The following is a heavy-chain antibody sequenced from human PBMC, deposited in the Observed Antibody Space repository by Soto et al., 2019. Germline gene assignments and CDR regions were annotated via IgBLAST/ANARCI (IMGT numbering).Heavy chain of an antibody. CDR1: GFTFSDYG. J-gene: IGHJ4*02. CDR2: ISAFNGET. D-gene: IGHD6-19*01. V-gene: IGHV1-18*01. CDR3: VRDQQWLLPVPLNFDY. Sequence: ASVKVSCKVSGFTFSDYGFSWVRQAPGRGLEWMGWISAFNGETNYTQKSEGRVAMTTDAATTTANMELRSLTVDDTAVYYCVRDQQWLLPVPLNFDYWGQGTVVTVSS.